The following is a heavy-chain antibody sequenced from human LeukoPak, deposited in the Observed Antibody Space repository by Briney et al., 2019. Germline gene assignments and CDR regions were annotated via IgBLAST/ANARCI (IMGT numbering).Heavy chain of an antibody. V-gene: IGHV4-4*07. CDR3: ARHNSQLLWFGELLYEAGLDY. CDR2: IYASGST. Sequence: KPSETLSLTCSVSGGSIDFYFWSWLRQPAGKGLEWIGHIYASGSTNYNPSLKSRVTISVDTSKNQFSLKLSSVTAADTAVYYCARHNSQLLWFGELLYEAGLDYWGQGTLVTVSS. CDR1: GGSIDFYF. D-gene: IGHD3-10*01. J-gene: IGHJ4*02.